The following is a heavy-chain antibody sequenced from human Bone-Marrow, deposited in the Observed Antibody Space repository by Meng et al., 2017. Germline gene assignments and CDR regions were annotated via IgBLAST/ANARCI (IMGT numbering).Heavy chain of an antibody. V-gene: IGHV3-15*04. J-gene: IGHJ4*02. CDR1: GLSFTDAW. CDR3: IAWYLGF. CDR2: IGNKKEGRTT. Sequence: EVELVEAGGGLVKPGGSLRLSCVASGLSFTDAWMSWVRQAPGKGLEWVGRIGNKKEGRTTDYAAPVKGRFTISSDESKNTFYLQMNSLKSEDTAVYYCIAWYLGFWGQGTLVTVSS.